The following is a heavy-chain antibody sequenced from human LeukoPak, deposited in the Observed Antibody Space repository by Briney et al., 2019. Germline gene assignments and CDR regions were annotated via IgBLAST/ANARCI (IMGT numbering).Heavy chain of an antibody. D-gene: IGHD4-23*01. CDR3: AKVDYGGVSFDY. J-gene: IGHJ4*02. V-gene: IGHV3-9*01. CDR2: ISWNSGSI. CDR1: GFTFDDYA. Sequence: GGSLRLSCAASGFTFDDYAMHWVRQAPGKGLEWVSGISWNSGSIGYADSVKGRFTISRDNAKNSLYLQMNSLRAEDTALYYCAKVDYGGVSFDYWAREPWSPSPQ.